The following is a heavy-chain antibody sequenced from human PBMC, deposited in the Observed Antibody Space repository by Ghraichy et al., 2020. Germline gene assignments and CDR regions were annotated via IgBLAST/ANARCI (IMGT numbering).Heavy chain of an antibody. J-gene: IGHJ6*02. CDR2: ISGSGTP. D-gene: IGHD2-15*01. Sequence: GGSLRLSCAASGFTFHNFAMSWVRQAPGKGLEWVSGISGSGTPHYADSVKGRVTISRDNSKNTIHLQMNRLRAEDSAVYFCAKELGYCSGGSCYATHQFYYGMDVWGQGTTVTVSS. CDR3: AKELGYCSGGSCYATHQFYYGMDV. V-gene: IGHV3-23*01. CDR1: GFTFHNFA.